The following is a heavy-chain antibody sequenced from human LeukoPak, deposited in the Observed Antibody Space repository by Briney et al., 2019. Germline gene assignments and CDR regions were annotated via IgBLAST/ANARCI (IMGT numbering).Heavy chain of an antibody. V-gene: IGHV4-4*07. Sequence: SETLSLTCTVSGGSISSYYWSWIRQPAGKGLEWIGRIYSTGSTNYNPSLKSRVTMSVDTSKSQFSLRLRSVTAADTAVYYCARQIASAGTAGFDFWGQGALVTVSS. CDR1: GGSISSYY. CDR3: ARQIASAGTAGFDF. CDR2: IYSTGST. D-gene: IGHD6-13*01. J-gene: IGHJ4*02.